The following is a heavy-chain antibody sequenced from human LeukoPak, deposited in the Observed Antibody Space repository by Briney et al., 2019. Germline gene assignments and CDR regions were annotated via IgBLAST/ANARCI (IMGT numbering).Heavy chain of an antibody. CDR3: ARSSAAAGTYYYYYYMDV. CDR1: GGSFSGYY. Sequence: SETLSLTCAVYGGSFSGYYWSWIRQPPGKGLEWIGEINHSGSTNYNPSLKSRVTISVDTSKNQFSLKLSSVTAADTAVYYCARSSAAAGTYYYYYYMDVWGKGTTVTVSS. D-gene: IGHD6-13*01. V-gene: IGHV4-34*01. J-gene: IGHJ6*03. CDR2: INHSGST.